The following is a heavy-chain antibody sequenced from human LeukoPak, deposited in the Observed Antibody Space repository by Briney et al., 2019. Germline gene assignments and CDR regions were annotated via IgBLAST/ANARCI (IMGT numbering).Heavy chain of an antibody. V-gene: IGHV1-69*01. Sequence: SVKVSCKASGGTFSSYAISWVRQAPGQGLEWMGGIIPIFGTANYAQKFQGRVTITADESTSTAHMELSSLRSEDTAVYYCARDLGYCTNGVCHTRFDYWGQGTLVAVSS. CDR1: GGTFSSYA. D-gene: IGHD2-8*01. J-gene: IGHJ4*02. CDR3: ARDLGYCTNGVCHTRFDY. CDR2: IIPIFGTA.